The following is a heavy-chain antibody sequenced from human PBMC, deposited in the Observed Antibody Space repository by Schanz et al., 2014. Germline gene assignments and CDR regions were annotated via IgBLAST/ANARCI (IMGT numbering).Heavy chain of an antibody. CDR3: ARNRGSGGQNWYFDL. Sequence: VQLVESGGGLVQPGGSLRLSCAASGFSFSDHAMDWVRQAAGKGLEWVSYISSSSSTRYYADSVKGRFTISRDNTKNSLFLQLNSLRADDTAVYYCARNRGSGGQNWYFDLWGRGTLVTVSS. CDR1: GFSFSDHA. J-gene: IGHJ2*01. CDR2: ISSSSSTR. D-gene: IGHD1-26*01. V-gene: IGHV3-11*01.